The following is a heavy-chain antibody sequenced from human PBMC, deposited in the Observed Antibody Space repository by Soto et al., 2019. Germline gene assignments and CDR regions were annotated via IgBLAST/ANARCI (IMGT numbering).Heavy chain of an antibody. CDR2: ISGGGAGT. Sequence: EVQLLESGGDLVQPGGSLRLSCAASGFTFGSYAMSWVRQAPGKGLEWVSAISGGGAGTYYADSVKGRFSISRDNSENTLYLQMNSLRAEDTAVYYCAKANTPTYYYDSSGFYGFDCWGQGTLVTVSS. CDR3: AKANTPTYYYDSSGFYGFDC. D-gene: IGHD3-22*01. V-gene: IGHV3-23*01. CDR1: GFTFGSYA. J-gene: IGHJ4*02.